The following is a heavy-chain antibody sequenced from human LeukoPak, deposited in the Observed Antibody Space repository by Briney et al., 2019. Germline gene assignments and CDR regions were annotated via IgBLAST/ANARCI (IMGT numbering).Heavy chain of an antibody. J-gene: IGHJ3*02. Sequence: PSETLSLTCTVSGGSIREYYLSWIRQPPGNGLEWIGYIYDSGSTNYNPSLKSRVTISVDTSKNHFSLKLSSVTAADTAVYYCARELVRGVIGAFDIWGQGTMVTVSS. V-gene: IGHV4-59*01. CDR2: IYDSGST. CDR3: ARELVRGVIGAFDI. CDR1: GGSIREYY. D-gene: IGHD3-10*01.